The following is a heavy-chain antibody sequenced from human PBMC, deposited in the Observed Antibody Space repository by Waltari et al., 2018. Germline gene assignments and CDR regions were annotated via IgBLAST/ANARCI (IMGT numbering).Heavy chain of an antibody. Sequence: QMQLQESGPGLVKPSEPLSLTCTVSGGSISSSTYYWGWIRQPPGKGLEWIGNIYYSGSTYYKPSLKSQRTISLDTAKNQFSLNLRSVTAADTAVYYCARLPISLGVGSVFDIWGQGTMVTVSS. CDR1: GGSISSSTYY. D-gene: IGHD2-15*01. CDR2: IYYSGST. J-gene: IGHJ3*02. V-gene: IGHV4-39*01. CDR3: ARLPISLGVGSVFDI.